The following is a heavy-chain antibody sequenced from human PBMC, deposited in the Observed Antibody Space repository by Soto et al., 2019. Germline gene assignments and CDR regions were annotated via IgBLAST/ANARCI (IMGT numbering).Heavy chain of an antibody. Sequence: GGSLRLSCAASGFTFSSYAMSWVRQTPGKGLEWVSGISSSGGSADYADSVKGRFTISRDNSKNTMDLQMNSLRAEDTAVYYCVKSSSNYYYYYYMDVWGKGTTVTVSS. V-gene: IGHV3-23*01. CDR2: ISSSGGSA. J-gene: IGHJ6*03. CDR1: GFTFSSYA. CDR3: VKSSSNYYYYYYMDV. D-gene: IGHD2-2*01.